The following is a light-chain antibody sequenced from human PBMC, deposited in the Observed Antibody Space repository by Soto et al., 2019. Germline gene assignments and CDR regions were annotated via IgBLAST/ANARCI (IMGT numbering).Light chain of an antibody. CDR3: AAWDASLSGWV. CDR2: RNN. CDR1: SSNIGSNY. V-gene: IGLV1-47*01. J-gene: IGLJ3*02. Sequence: SVLTQPPSASGTPGQRVTISCSGSSSNIGSNYVYWYQQLPGTAPKLPIYRNNQRPSGVPDRFSGSKSGTSASLAISGLRSEDEAEYYCAAWDASLSGWVFGGGTKLTVL.